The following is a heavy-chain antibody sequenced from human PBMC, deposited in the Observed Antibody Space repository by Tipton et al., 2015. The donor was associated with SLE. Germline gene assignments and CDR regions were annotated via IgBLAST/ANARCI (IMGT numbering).Heavy chain of an antibody. CDR3: ARMAISYGKYHFDY. J-gene: IGHJ4*02. V-gene: IGHV4-31*03. CDR1: GGSISSGGYY. CDR2: IYYSGST. D-gene: IGHD5-18*01. Sequence: TLSLTCTVSGGSISSGGYYWSWIRQHPGKGLEWIGYIYYSGSTYYNPSLKSRVTISVDTSKNQFSLKLSSVTAADTAVYYCARMAISYGKYHFDYWGQGTLVTVSS.